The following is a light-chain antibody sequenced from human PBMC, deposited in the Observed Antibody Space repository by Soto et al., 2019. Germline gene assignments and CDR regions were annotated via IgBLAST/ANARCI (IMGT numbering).Light chain of an antibody. Sequence: DIQMTQSPSSMSASVGDRVTITCQASQAIKNYLNWYQQKQGKAPKLLIYEASNLETGVPSRFSGSGPGRSFTFSISSLQPEDIATYYCQQCDDFITFGGGTRIEIK. CDR1: QAIKNY. CDR2: EAS. CDR3: QQCDDFIT. J-gene: IGKJ4*01. V-gene: IGKV1-33*01.